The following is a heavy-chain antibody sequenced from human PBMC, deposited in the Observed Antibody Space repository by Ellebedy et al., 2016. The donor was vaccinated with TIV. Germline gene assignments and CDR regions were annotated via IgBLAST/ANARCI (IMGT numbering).Heavy chain of an antibody. J-gene: IGHJ5*02. V-gene: IGHV1-18*04. D-gene: IGHD2-15*01. CDR2: ISAYNGNT. Sequence: GESLKISXKGSGYSFTSYWIGWVRQAPGQGLEWMGWISAYNGNTNYAQKLQGRVTMTTDTSTSTAYMELRSLRSDDTAVYYCARMPIVVVVAATYDWFDPWGQGTLVTVSS. CDR1: GYSFTSYW. CDR3: ARMPIVVVVAATYDWFDP.